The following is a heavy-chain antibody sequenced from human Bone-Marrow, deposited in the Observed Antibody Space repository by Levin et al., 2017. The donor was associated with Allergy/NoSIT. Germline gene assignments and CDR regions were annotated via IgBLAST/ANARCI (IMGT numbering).Heavy chain of an antibody. CDR1: GFTFSGHY. Sequence: QSGGSLRLSCAASGFTFSGHYMSWVRQAPGKGLEWVAKIKPDGSEQSYVDSVKGRFSISRDNAENSLYLQMDSLRAEDTAVYYCAREIYWRFDLWGRGTVVTISS. CDR3: AREIYWRFDL. J-gene: IGHJ2*01. CDR2: IKPDGSEQ. V-gene: IGHV3-7*01.